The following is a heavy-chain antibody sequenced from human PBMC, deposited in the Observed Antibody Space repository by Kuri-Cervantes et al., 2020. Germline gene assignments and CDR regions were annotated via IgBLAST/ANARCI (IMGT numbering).Heavy chain of an antibody. Sequence: GGSLRLSCAASGFTFDDYAMHWARQAPGKGLEWVSLISWDGGSTYYADSVKGRFTISRDNAKNSLYLQMNSLRAEDTAVYYCASANWGLYYWGQGTLVTVSS. CDR3: ASANWGLYY. CDR2: ISWDGGST. CDR1: GFTFDDYA. D-gene: IGHD3-16*01. J-gene: IGHJ4*02. V-gene: IGHV3-43D*04.